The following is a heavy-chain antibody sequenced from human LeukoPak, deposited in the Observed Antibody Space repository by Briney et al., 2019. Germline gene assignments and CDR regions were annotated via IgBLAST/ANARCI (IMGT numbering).Heavy chain of an antibody. CDR3: AISNPTIYDY. V-gene: IGHV1-69*13. CDR1: GGTFSSYA. CDR2: IIPIFGTA. D-gene: IGHD3-3*01. J-gene: IGHJ4*02. Sequence: SVKVSCKASGGTFSSYAISWVRQAPGQGLEWMGGIIPIFGTANYAQKFQGRVTITADESTKTAFMDLSGLRPEDTAVYYCAISNPTIYDYWGQGTLVTVSS.